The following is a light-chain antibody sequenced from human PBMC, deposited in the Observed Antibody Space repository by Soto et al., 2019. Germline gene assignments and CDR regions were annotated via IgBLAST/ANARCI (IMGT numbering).Light chain of an antibody. CDR3: QQYNRYSYT. V-gene: IGKV1-5*01. J-gene: IGKJ2*01. CDR1: QSISTY. Sequence: DIQMTQSPSTLSASVGDRVTITCRASQSISTYLAWYQQKPGKAPKLLIYHASNLESGVPSRFSGSGSGTEFTLTISSLQPDDFATYYCQQYNRYSYTFGQGTKPEIK. CDR2: HAS.